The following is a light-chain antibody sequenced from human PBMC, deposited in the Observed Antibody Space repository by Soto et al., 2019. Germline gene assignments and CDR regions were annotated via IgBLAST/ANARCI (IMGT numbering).Light chain of an antibody. V-gene: IGKV3-15*01. CDR3: NLYIDCPPPGT. CDR1: QSVSSK. J-gene: IGKJ1*01. CDR2: GAS. Sequence: EIVMTQSPATLSVSPGERAILSRRASQSVSSKLAWYQQKPGQAPRVLIYGASTRATGIPARFSGSGSGTDFPLTISSVQTKVFAFYSCNLYIDCPPPGTFAKGPK.